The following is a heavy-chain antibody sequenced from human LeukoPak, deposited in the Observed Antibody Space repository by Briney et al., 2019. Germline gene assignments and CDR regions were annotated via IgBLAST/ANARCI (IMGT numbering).Heavy chain of an antibody. CDR2: IFYSGDT. J-gene: IGHJ3*01. CDR1: GGSISSNSHY. CDR3: ARPVTYGSTTISSDAFVV. Sequence: SETLSLTCTVSGGSISSNSHYWGWIRQPPGKGLEWIGSIFYSGDTYYNSSLKSRVIISVDTSSNQFSLKLTSVTAADSVLFFCARPVTYGSTTISSDAFVVWGQGTKGTVSS. V-gene: IGHV4-39*01. D-gene: IGHD2-2*01.